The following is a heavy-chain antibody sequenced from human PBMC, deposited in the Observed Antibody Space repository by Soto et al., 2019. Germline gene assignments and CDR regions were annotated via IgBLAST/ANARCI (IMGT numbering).Heavy chain of an antibody. V-gene: IGHV4-59*01. Sequence: PSETLSLTCTVSGGSISSYYWSWIRQPPGKGLEWIGYIYYSGSTNYNPSLKSRVTISVDTSKNQFSLKLSSVTAADTAVYYCAYTAMVSRYYYYGMDVWGQGTTVTVSS. CDR1: GGSISSYY. CDR2: IYYSGST. J-gene: IGHJ6*02. CDR3: AYTAMVSRYYYYGMDV. D-gene: IGHD5-18*01.